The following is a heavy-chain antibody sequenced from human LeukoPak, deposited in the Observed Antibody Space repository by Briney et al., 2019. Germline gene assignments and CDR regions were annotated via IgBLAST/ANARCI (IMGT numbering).Heavy chain of an antibody. CDR3: ACLTTADAFDI. CDR1: GGSVSDYY. V-gene: IGHV4-59*02. D-gene: IGHD3-22*01. CDR2: IYYTGST. Sequence: PSETLSLTCTISGGSVSDYYWSWIRQSPGKGLEWIGYIYYTGSTTYNPSLKSRVTMSADTSKNQFSLNLNSVTAADTAVYYCACLTTADAFDIWGQGTMVTVSS. J-gene: IGHJ3*02.